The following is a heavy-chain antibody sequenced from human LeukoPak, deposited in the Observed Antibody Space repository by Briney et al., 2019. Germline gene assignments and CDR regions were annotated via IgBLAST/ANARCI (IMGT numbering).Heavy chain of an antibody. CDR3: ARHLPYGGNGYYYYGTDV. CDR2: TRNKANSYTT. Sequence: PGGSLRLSCAASGFTFSDHYMDWVRQAPGKGLEWVGRTRNKANSYTTEYAASVKGRFTISRDDSKNSLYLQMNSLKTEDTAVYYCARHLPYGGNGYYYYGTDVWGQGTTVTVSS. D-gene: IGHD4-23*01. J-gene: IGHJ6*02. V-gene: IGHV3-72*01. CDR1: GFTFSDHY.